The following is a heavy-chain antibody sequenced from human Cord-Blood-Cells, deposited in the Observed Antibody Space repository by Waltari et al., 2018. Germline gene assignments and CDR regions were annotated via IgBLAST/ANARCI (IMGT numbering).Heavy chain of an antibody. CDR2: IYYSGSN. J-gene: IGHJ2*01. CDR3: ARAPTRGWSSWYFDL. D-gene: IGHD1-26*01. V-gene: IGHV4-59*01. Sequence: QVQLQESGPGLVKPSETLSLTCTVSGGSISSYSWSWIRQPPGKGLEWIGYIYYSGSNNYNPSLKSRVTISVDTSKNQFSLKLSSVTAADTAVYYCARAPTRGWSSWYFDLWGRGTLVTVSS. CDR1: GGSISSYS.